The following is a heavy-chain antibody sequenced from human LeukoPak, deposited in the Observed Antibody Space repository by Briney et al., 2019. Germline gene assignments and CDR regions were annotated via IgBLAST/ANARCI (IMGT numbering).Heavy chain of an antibody. V-gene: IGHV3-7*03. CDR2: INGDGSHS. CDR1: GFSFSSYW. D-gene: IGHD6-13*01. J-gene: IGHJ4*02. CDR3: VKNSGWYCLDY. Sequence: GGSLRLSCAASGFSFSSYWMTWVRQAPGKGLERVADINGDGSHSYCVDSVKGRFTLSRDNAKNSLFLQMNSLRAEDTAVYYCVKNSGWYCLDYWGQGTLVTVSA.